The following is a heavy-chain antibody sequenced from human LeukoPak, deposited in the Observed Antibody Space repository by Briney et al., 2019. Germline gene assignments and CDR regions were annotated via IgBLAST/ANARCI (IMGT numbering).Heavy chain of an antibody. CDR1: GGSMSGFY. D-gene: IGHD1-14*01. J-gene: IGHJ6*04. CDR3: VRSHHGGV. V-gene: IGHV4-59*01. CDR2: IYYTGST. Sequence: KPSETLSLTCSVSGGSMSGFYWYWVRQPPGKGLEWIGYIYYTGSTKHNPSLESRVTILMDTSRNQFSLRLSSVTAADTAVYYCVRSHHGGVWGKGTTVTVSS.